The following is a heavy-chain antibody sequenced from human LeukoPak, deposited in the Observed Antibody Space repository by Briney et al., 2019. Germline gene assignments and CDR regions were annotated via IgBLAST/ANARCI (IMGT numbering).Heavy chain of an antibody. V-gene: IGHV3-13*01. CDR3: ARDRGRYYMDV. CDR2: IDTAGYT. J-gene: IGHJ6*03. Sequence: GGSLRLSCAASGFTFSSYDMHWVRQGTGKGLEWVSAIDTAGYTYYPGSVKGRFTISRENAKNSLYLQMNSLRAGDTAVYYCARDRGRYYMDVWGKGTTVTISS. CDR1: GFTFSSYD. D-gene: IGHD6-25*01.